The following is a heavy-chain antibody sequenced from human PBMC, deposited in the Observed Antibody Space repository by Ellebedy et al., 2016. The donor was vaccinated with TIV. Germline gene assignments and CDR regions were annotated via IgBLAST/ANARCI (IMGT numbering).Heavy chain of an antibody. CDR1: GYTFTSYT. CDR2: MNPNSGDT. Sequence: AASVKVSCKSSGYTFTSYTIHWVRQASGQGLEWMGWMNPNSGDTGYSLKFQGRVTMTTNRSVSTAYMELISLASVDTAMYYCTREGGRGYGEIDDWGQGTLVTVSS. CDR3: TREGGRGYGEIDD. D-gene: IGHD4-17*01. J-gene: IGHJ4*02. V-gene: IGHV1-8*01.